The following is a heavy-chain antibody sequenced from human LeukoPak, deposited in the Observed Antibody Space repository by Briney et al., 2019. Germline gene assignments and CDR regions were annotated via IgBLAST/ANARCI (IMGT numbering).Heavy chain of an antibody. D-gene: IGHD3-10*01. Sequence: GGSLRLSCAASGFTFDDYAMHWVRQAPGKGLEWVSGISWNSGSIGYADSVKGRFTISRDNAKNSLYLQMNSLRAEDMALYYCAKGARGTYYYYMDVWGKGTTVTLSS. V-gene: IGHV3-9*03. CDR1: GFTFDDYA. CDR2: ISWNSGSI. J-gene: IGHJ6*03. CDR3: AKGARGTYYYYMDV.